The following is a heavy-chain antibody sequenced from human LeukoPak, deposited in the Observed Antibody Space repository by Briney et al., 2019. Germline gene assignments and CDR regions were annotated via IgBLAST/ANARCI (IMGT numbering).Heavy chain of an antibody. D-gene: IGHD2-15*01. CDR2: IYYSGST. V-gene: IGHV4-59*01. CDR3: ARGSKYCSGGSCYSYYFDY. J-gene: IGHJ4*02. CDR1: GGSISSYY. Sequence: PSETLSLTCTVSGGSISSYYWSWIRQPPGKGLEWIGYIYYSGSTNYNPSLKSRVTISVDTSKNQFSLKLCSVTAADTAVYYCARGSKYCSGGSCYSYYFDYWGQGTLVTVSS.